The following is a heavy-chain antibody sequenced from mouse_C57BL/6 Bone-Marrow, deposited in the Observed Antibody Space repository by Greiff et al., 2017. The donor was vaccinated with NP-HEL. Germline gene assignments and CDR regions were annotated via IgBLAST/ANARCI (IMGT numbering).Heavy chain of an antibody. CDR1: GFSLTSYG. CDR2: IWSGGST. V-gene: IGHV2-2*01. D-gene: IGHD3-2*02. Sequence: QVQLQQSGPGLVQPSQSLSITCTVSGFSLTSYGVHWVRQSPGKGLEWLGVIWSGGSTDYNAAFISRLSISKDNSKSQVFFKMNSLQADDTAIYYCARRDSSGYYFDYWGQGTTLTVSS. J-gene: IGHJ2*01. CDR3: ARRDSSGYYFDY.